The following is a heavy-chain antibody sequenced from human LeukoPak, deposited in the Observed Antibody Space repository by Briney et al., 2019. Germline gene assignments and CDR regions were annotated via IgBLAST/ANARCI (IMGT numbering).Heavy chain of an antibody. Sequence: GASVKVSCKASGYTFTGYYMHWVRQAPGQGLEWMGWINPNSGGTNYAQKFQGRVTMTRDTSISTAYMELSRLRSDDTAVYYCASQLGGDYEYYYYYMDVWGKGTTVTISS. CDR3: ASQLGGDYEYYYYYMDV. CDR1: GYTFTGYY. V-gene: IGHV1-2*02. D-gene: IGHD4-17*01. J-gene: IGHJ6*03. CDR2: INPNSGGT.